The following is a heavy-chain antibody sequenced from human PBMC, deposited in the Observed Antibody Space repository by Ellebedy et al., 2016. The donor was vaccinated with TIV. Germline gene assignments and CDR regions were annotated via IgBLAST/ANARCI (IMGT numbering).Heavy chain of an antibody. J-gene: IGHJ5*02. CDR1: GGSISSYY. V-gene: IGHV4-4*07. D-gene: IGHD3-10*01. CDR3: ARDKMVRGVIIWFDP. CDR2: ISTSGST. Sequence: MPGGSLRLSCTVSGGSISSYYWSWIRQPAGTGLAWIGRISTSGSTNYNPSLKSRVTMSVDTSKNQFSLKLSSVTAADTAVYYCARDKMVRGVIIWFDPWGQGTLVTVSS.